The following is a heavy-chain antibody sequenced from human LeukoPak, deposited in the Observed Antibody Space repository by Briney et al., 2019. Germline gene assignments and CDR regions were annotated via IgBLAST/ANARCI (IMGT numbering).Heavy chain of an antibody. CDR2: MNPNNGNT. J-gene: IGHJ6*02. Sequence: GASVKVSCKASGFTFTSYDINWVRQAAGQGLEWMGWMNPNNGNTGYAQKFQGRVTITADESTSTAYMELSSLRSEDTAVYYCANGQNYYDSPRLDVWGQGTTVTVSS. CDR1: GFTFTSYD. CDR3: ANGQNYYDSPRLDV. V-gene: IGHV1-8*01. D-gene: IGHD3-22*01.